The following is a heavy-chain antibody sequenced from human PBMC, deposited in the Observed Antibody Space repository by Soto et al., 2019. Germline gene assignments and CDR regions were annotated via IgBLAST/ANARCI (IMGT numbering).Heavy chain of an antibody. V-gene: IGHV5-51*01. CDR2: IYPGDSDT. D-gene: IGHD6-6*01. J-gene: IGHJ2*01. CDR1: GYSFTSYW. Sequence: EVQLVQSGAEVKKPGESLKISCKGSGYSFTSYWIGWVRQMPGKGLEWMGIIYPGDSDTRYSPSFQGQVTISADKSISTAYLQWSSLEASDTAMYYCARREYSSSPKYWYFDLWGRGTLVTVSS. CDR3: ARREYSSSPKYWYFDL.